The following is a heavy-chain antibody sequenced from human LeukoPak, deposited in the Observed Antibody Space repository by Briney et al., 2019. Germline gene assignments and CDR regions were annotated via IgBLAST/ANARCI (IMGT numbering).Heavy chain of an antibody. D-gene: IGHD2-15*01. CDR2: INHSGST. V-gene: IGHV4-34*01. J-gene: IGHJ4*02. Sequence: PSETLSLTCTVSGGSISGYYWSWIRQPPGKGPEWIGEINHSGSTNYNPSLKSRVTISVDTSKNQFSLKLSSVTAADTAVYYCARLPWNCSGGSCYRYIDYWGQGTLVTVSS. CDR1: GGSISGYY. CDR3: ARLPWNCSGGSCYRYIDY.